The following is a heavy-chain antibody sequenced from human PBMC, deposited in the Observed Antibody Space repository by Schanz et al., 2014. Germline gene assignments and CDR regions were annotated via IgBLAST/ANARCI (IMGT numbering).Heavy chain of an antibody. J-gene: IGHJ3*02. V-gene: IGHV1-2*02. CDR3: TRGGYSYALSAFDI. CDR2: ISPYTGNT. CDR1: GYTFTGYY. Sequence: QVQLVQSGAEMKKPGASVKVSCKASGYTFTGYYMHWVRQAPGQGLEWVGWISPYTGNTHYFDKMEGRVTMTTDTSTSTAYMELRSLRSDDTAMYYCTRGGYSYALSAFDIWGQGTMVTVSS. D-gene: IGHD5-18*01.